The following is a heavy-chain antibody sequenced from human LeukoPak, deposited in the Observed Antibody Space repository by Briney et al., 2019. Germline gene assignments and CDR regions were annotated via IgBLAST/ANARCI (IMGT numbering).Heavy chain of an antibody. Sequence: SETLSLTCTVSGGSISSYYWSWIRQPPGKGLEWIGYIYYSGSTNYNPSLKSRVTISVDTSKNQFSLKLSSVTAADTAVYYCARDTRLVGATNYYYYYYMDVWGKGTTVTVSS. CDR1: GGSISSYY. V-gene: IGHV4-59*01. D-gene: IGHD1-26*01. CDR3: ARDTRLVGATNYYYYYYMDV. CDR2: IYYSGST. J-gene: IGHJ6*03.